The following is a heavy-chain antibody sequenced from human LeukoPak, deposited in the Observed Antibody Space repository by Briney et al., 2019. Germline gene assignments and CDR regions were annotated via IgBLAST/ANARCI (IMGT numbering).Heavy chain of an antibody. CDR2: INPSGGST. V-gene: IGHV1-46*01. CDR1: GYTFTSYG. J-gene: IGHJ4*02. D-gene: IGHD5-18*01. Sequence: LRASVKVSCKASGYTFTSYGISWVRQAPGQGLEWMGIINPSGGSTSYAQKFQGRVTMTRDTSTSTVYMELSSLRSEDTAVYYCARGYSYGYSVSGFDYWGQGTLVTVSS. CDR3: ARGYSYGYSVSGFDY.